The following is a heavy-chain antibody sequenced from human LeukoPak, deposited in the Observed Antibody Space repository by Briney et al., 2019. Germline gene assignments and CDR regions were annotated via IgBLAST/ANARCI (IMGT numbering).Heavy chain of an antibody. D-gene: IGHD5-12*01. CDR3: SRGRADGYSGYDFGDY. Sequence: ASVKVSCKASGYTFTGYYMHWVRQAPGQGLEWMGWINPNSGGTDYAQKFQGRVTMARDTSICTAYMELSSLTSDDTAVYYCSRGRADGYSGYDFGDYWGQGTLVTVSS. CDR2: INPNSGGT. J-gene: IGHJ4*02. V-gene: IGHV1-2*02. CDR1: GYTFTGYY.